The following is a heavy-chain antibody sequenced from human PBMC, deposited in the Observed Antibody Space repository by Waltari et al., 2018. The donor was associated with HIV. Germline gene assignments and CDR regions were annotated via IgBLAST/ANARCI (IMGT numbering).Heavy chain of an antibody. V-gene: IGHV4-59*01. Sequence: QVQLQESGPGLVKPSETLSLTCTVSGGAITAYFGTWIRQPPGKGLEWIGSTYYTGHTDYNPSLKSRVTMSVDASKNQFSLYLNSVTAADTAVYFCARGRQSDWAGELDPWGQGILVTISS. CDR3: ARGRQSDWAGELDP. D-gene: IGHD2-21*02. CDR2: TYYTGHT. CDR1: GGAITAYF. J-gene: IGHJ5*02.